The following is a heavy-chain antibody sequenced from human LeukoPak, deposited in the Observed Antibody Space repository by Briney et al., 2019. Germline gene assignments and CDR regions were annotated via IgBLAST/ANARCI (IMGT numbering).Heavy chain of an antibody. D-gene: IGHD3-22*01. CDR1: GFTFSSYA. J-gene: IGHJ4*02. CDR3: AKCYYDSSGHFDY. CDR2: ISGSGGST. V-gene: IGHV3-23*01. Sequence: GGSLRLSCAASGFTFSSYAMSWVRHAPGKGLEWVSAISGSGGSTNYADSVKGRFTISRDNSMNTLYLQMNSLRAEDTAVYYCAKCYYDSSGHFDYWGQGTLVTVSS.